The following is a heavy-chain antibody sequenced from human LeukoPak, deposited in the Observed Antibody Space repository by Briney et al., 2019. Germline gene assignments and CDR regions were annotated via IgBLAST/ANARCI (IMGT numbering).Heavy chain of an antibody. V-gene: IGHV3-48*01. J-gene: IGHJ4*02. CDR1: GFTFSSYS. CDR3: ARDRRGIAFAY. Sequence: GGSLRLSCAASGFTFSSYSMNWVRQAPGKGLEWDSYISSSSSTIYYADSVKGRFTISRDNAKNSLYLQMNSLRAEDTAVYYCARDRRGIAFAYWGQGTLVTVSS. D-gene: IGHD3-16*01. CDR2: ISSSSSTI.